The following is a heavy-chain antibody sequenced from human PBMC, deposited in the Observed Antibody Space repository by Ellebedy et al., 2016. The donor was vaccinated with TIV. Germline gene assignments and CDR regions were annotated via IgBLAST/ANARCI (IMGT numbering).Heavy chain of an antibody. J-gene: IGHJ3*02. CDR3: STVFEM. Sequence: GESLKISCAASGFTFTNYWMPWVRQVPGKGLVWVARSDQEGSGTSYADSVKGRFTISRDNAKNTLYLQMNSLRAEDTAVYYCSTVFEMWGQGTVVTVSS. CDR2: SDQEGSGT. V-gene: IGHV3-74*01. CDR1: GFTFTNYW.